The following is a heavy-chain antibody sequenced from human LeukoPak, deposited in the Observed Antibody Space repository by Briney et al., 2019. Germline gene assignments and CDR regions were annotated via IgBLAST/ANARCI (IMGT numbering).Heavy chain of an antibody. CDR2: IYHSEST. CDR3: ARAARGVWFGEPSPYNWFDP. V-gene: IGHV4-30-2*01. J-gene: IGHJ5*02. D-gene: IGHD3-10*01. CDR1: GGSISSGGYY. Sequence: KTSETLSLTCTVSGGSISSGGYYWSWIRQPPGKGLEWIGYIYHSESTYYNPSLKSRVTISVDRSKNQFSLKLSSVTAADTAVYYCARAARGVWFGEPSPYNWFDPWGQGTLVTVSS.